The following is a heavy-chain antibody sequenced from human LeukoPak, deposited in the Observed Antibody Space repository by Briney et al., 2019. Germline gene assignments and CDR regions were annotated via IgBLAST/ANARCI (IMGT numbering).Heavy chain of an antibody. CDR1: GGSISSYY. Sequence: PSETLSLTCTVSGGSISSYYWSWIRQPPGKGLEWIGYIYYSGSTNCNPSLKSRVTISVDTSKNQFSLKLSSVTAADTAVYYCARFDYGSGTFDPWGQGTLVTVSS. V-gene: IGHV4-59*01. D-gene: IGHD3-10*01. CDR3: ARFDYGSGTFDP. CDR2: IYYSGST. J-gene: IGHJ5*02.